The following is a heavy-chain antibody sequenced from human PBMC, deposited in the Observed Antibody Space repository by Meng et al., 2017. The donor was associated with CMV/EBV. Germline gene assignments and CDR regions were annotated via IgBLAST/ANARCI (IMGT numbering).Heavy chain of an antibody. CDR2: INPNSGGT. J-gene: IGHJ4*02. CDR1: GHTFTRYY. V-gene: IGHV1-2*02. Sequence: QLCQSGACGNKPGAPVKVPFKASGHTFTRYYMHGVRQAPGQGLEWMGWINPNSGGTNYAQKFQGRVTMTRDTSISTAYMELSRLRSDDTAVYYCARDLGDTAIYWGQGTLVTVSS. D-gene: IGHD5-18*01. CDR3: ARDLGDTAIY.